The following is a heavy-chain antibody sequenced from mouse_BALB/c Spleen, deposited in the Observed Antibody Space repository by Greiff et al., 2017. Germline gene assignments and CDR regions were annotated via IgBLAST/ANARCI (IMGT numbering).Heavy chain of an antibody. CDR1: GYSITSDYA. CDR3: ARDDYYGSSYDAY. Sequence: EVQLQESGPGLVKPSQSLSLTCTVTGYSITSDYAWNWIRQFPGNKLEWMGYISYSGSTSYNPSLKSRISITRDTSKNQFFLQLNSVTTEDTATYYCARDDYYGSSYDAYWGQGTLVTVSA. V-gene: IGHV3-2*02. CDR2: ISYSGST. J-gene: IGHJ3*01. D-gene: IGHD1-1*01.